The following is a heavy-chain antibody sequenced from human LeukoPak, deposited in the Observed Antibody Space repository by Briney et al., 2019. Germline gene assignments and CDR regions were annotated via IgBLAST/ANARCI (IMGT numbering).Heavy chain of an antibody. CDR1: GGSISGGGYY. Sequence: SQTLSLTCTVSGGSISGGGYYWSWIRQHPGKGLEWIGYIYYSGSTYYNPSLKSRVTISVDTSKNQFSLKLSSVTAADTAVYYCARVPYDTSLPDYWGQGTLVTASS. J-gene: IGHJ4*02. D-gene: IGHD3-22*01. CDR2: IYYSGST. V-gene: IGHV4-31*03. CDR3: ARVPYDTSLPDY.